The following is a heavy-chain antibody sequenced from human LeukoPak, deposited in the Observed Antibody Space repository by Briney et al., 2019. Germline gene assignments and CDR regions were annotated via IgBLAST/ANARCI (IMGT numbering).Heavy chain of an antibody. CDR1: GGSISSSSYY. Sequence: SETLSLTCTVSGGSISSSSYYWGWIRQPPGKGLEWIGSIYYSESTYYNPSLKSRVTISVDTSKNQFSLKLSSVTAADTAVYYCATRPYGSGSYYNGAYYFDYWGQGTLVTVSS. V-gene: IGHV4-39*01. CDR3: ATRPYGSGSYYNGAYYFDY. D-gene: IGHD3-10*01. CDR2: IYYSEST. J-gene: IGHJ4*02.